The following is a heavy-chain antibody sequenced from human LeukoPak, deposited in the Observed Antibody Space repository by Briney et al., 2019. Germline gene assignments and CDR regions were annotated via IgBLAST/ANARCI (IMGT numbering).Heavy chain of an antibody. Sequence: SETLSLTCAVYGGSFSGYYWSWIRQPPGKGLEWIGEINHSGSTNYNPSLKSRVTISVDTSKNQFSLKLSSVTAADTAVYYCARRELQLDYWGQGTLVTVSS. D-gene: IGHD1-26*01. CDR1: GGSFSGYY. CDR3: ARRELQLDY. V-gene: IGHV4-34*01. J-gene: IGHJ4*02. CDR2: INHSGST.